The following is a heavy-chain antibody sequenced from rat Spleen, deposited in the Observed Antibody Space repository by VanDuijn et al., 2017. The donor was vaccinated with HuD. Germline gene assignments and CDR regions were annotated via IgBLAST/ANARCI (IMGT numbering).Heavy chain of an antibody. D-gene: IGHD2-7*01. CDR1: GFTFSDYY. J-gene: IGHJ1*01. Sequence: EVQLVESDGGLVQPGRSLKLSCAASGFTFSDYYMAWVRQAPTKGLEWVATIIYDGSSTYYRDSVKGRFTISRDNAKSTLYLQMDSLRSEDTATYYCARQGYLRDWYFDFWGPGTMVTVSS. CDR2: IIYDGSST. V-gene: IGHV5-29*01. CDR3: ARQGYLRDWYFDF.